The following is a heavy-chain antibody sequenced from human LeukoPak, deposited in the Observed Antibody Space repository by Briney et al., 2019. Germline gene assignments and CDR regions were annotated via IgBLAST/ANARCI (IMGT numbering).Heavy chain of an antibody. CDR3: TRESGAFSPFGF. V-gene: IGHV4-4*02. CDR2: VHLSGAS. J-gene: IGHJ4*02. CDR1: GGSILTTNW. Sequence: PSETLSLTCAVSGGSILTTNWWSWIRQPPGKGLWWIGEVHLSGASNYNPSLKSRVNMSIDKTKNQLSIELTSVTAADTAIYYCTRESGAFSPFGFWGQGTLVTVSS. D-gene: IGHD1-26*01.